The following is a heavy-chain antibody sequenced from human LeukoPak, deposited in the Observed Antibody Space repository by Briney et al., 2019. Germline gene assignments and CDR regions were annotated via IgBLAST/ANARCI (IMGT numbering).Heavy chain of an antibody. V-gene: IGHV3-23*01. J-gene: IGHJ4*02. Sequence: GGTLRLSCAASGFTFSNYGMSWVRQAPGKGLEWVSGISGSGDSTYYADSVKGRFTISRDNSKNTVYLQMNSLRAEDTAVYYCAKEGTSNPSYYYGSGTFSGIGLDYWGQGTLVTVSS. CDR1: GFTFSNYG. D-gene: IGHD3-10*01. CDR2: ISGSGDST. CDR3: AKEGTSNPSYYYGSGTFSGIGLDY.